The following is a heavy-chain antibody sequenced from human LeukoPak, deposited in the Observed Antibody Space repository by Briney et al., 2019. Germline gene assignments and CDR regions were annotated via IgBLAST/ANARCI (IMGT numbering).Heavy chain of an antibody. CDR1: GGSFSGYY. Sequence: PSETLSLTCAVYGGSFSGYYWSWIRQPPGKGLEWIGELILSESTNYNPSLKSRVTISVATSKNQFSLKLSSVTAADTAVYYCARAERPDTAMVTFDYWGQGTLVTVSS. J-gene: IGHJ4*02. CDR2: LILSEST. D-gene: IGHD5-18*01. V-gene: IGHV4-34*12. CDR3: ARAERPDTAMVTFDY.